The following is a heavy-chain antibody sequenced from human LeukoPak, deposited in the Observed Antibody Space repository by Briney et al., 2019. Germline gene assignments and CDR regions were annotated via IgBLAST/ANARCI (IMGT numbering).Heavy chain of an antibody. CDR3: ARDPGGDLYHDAFDI. J-gene: IGHJ3*02. V-gene: IGHV1-46*03. D-gene: IGHD4-17*01. CDR2: INPSGGST. Sequence: ASVKVSCKASGYTFTSYYMHWVRQAPGQGLEWMGIINPSGGSTSYAQKFQGRVTMTRDTSTSTVYMEPSSLRSEDTAVYYCARDPGGDLYHDAFDIWGQGTMVTVSS. CDR1: GYTFTSYY.